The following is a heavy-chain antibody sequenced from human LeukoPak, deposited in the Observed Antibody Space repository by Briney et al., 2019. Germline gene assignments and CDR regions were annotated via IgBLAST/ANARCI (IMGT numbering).Heavy chain of an antibody. Sequence: LTLPCTTSGFTFDYYPVIWVRQAPGKGLEWVAFIRAKHYDVQTEDAASVKGRFIIERDDSKSIAYLQMNSLKTEDPAVYYCASGGRRTKGYYYHYYMDVWGKGTTVIVSS. J-gene: IGHJ6*03. CDR3: ASGGRRTKGYYYHYYMDV. D-gene: IGHD1-26*01. CDR1: GFTFDYYP. CDR2: IRAKHYDVQT. V-gene: IGHV3-49*02.